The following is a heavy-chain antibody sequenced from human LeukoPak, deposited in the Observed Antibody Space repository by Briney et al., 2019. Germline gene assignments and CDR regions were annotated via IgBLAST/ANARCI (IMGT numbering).Heavy chain of an antibody. D-gene: IGHD3-22*01. V-gene: IGHV1-24*01. CDR2: FDPEDGET. Sequence: ASVKVSCKVSGYTLTEISMHWVRRAPGKGLEWMGGFDPEDGETIYAQKFQGRVTMTDDTSTDTAYMELSSLRSEDTAVYYCATENYYDSSDKIDWGQGTLVTVSS. CDR1: GYTLTEIS. CDR3: ATENYYDSSDKID. J-gene: IGHJ4*02.